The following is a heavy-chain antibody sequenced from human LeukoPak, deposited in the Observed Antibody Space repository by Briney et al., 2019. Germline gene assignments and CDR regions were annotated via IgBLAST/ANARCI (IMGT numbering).Heavy chain of an antibody. J-gene: IGHJ4*02. V-gene: IGHV3-7*01. CDR3: ATDRIGYQLSDY. D-gene: IGHD2-2*01. CDR1: GFTFTNDF. Sequence: GGSLRLSCAASGFTFTNDFMTWVRQAPGKGLEWVANMRVDGSDIHYVDSVKGRFTISRDNSKSTLYLQMNSLRAEDTAVYYCATDRIGYQLSDYWGQGTLVTVSS. CDR2: MRVDGSDI.